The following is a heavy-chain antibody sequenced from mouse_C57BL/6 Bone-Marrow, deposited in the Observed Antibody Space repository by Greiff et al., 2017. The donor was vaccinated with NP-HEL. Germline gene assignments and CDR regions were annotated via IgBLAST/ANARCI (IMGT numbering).Heavy chain of an antibody. CDR3: ARSYGSSHNCYFDV. V-gene: IGHV1-52*01. CDR2: IDPSDSET. D-gene: IGHD1-1*01. CDR1: GYTFTSYW. Sequence: VQLQQPGAELVRPGSSVKLSCKASGYTFTSYWMHWVKQRPIQGLEWIGNIDPSDSETHYNQKFKDKATLTVDKSSSTAYMQLSSLTSEDSAVYCGARSYGSSHNCYFDVWGTGTTVTVSS. J-gene: IGHJ1*03.